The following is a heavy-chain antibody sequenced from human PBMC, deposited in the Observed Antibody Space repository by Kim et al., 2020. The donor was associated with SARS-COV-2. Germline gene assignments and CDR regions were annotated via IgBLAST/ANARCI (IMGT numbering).Heavy chain of an antibody. CDR1: GFTFDDYA. CDR2: ISWNSGSI. J-gene: IGHJ4*02. CDR3: AKVPYGDYEGFGY. V-gene: IGHV3-9*01. D-gene: IGHD4-17*01. Sequence: GGSLRLSCAASGFTFDDYAMHWVRQAPGKGLEWVSGISWNSGSIGYADSVKGRFTISRDNAKNSLYLQMNSLRAEDTALYYCAKVPYGDYEGFGYWGQGTLVTVSS.